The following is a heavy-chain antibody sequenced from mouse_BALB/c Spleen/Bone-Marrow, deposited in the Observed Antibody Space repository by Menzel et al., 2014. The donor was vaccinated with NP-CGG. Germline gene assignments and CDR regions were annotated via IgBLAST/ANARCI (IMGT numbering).Heavy chain of an antibody. Sequence: QLPQSGGELAKTGGSVKMFCKASGYTLTSYWVHWGKKKAGQGLGRNGYIYPSTGYTEYNQKFKDKVTLTADKSSSTAYMQLSSLTSEDSAVYYCARDDYAYWGQGTLVTVSA. CDR3: ARDDYAY. D-gene: IGHD2-4*01. V-gene: IGHV1-7*01. CDR2: IYPSTGYT. CDR1: GYTLTSYW. J-gene: IGHJ3*01.